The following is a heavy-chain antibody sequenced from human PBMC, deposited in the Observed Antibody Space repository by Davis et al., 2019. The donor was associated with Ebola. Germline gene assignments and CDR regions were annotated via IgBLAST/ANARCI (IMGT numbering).Heavy chain of an antibody. Sequence: ASVKVSCKASGYTFTSYDINWVRQATGQGLEWMGWMNPNSGNTGYAQKFQGRVTMTRNTSISTAYMELSSLRSEDTAVYYCALLGLAYCGGDCYPRMDVWGQGTTVTVSS. D-gene: IGHD2-21*01. CDR3: ALLGLAYCGGDCYPRMDV. CDR2: MNPNSGNT. CDR1: GYTFTSYD. V-gene: IGHV1-8*01. J-gene: IGHJ6*02.